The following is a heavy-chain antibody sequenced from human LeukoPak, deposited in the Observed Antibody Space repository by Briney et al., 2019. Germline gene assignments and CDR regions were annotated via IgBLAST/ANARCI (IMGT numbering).Heavy chain of an antibody. CDR1: GFTSSSYA. J-gene: IGHJ4*02. Sequence: GGSLRLSCAASGFTSSSYAMSWVRQAPGMGLEWVSAISGSGGSTYYADSVKGRFTISRDNAKNTLFLQMNSLRAEDTAVYYCSRPDYGGDYWGQGTLVTVSS. CDR2: ISGSGGST. CDR3: SRPDYGGDY. V-gene: IGHV3-23*01. D-gene: IGHD4/OR15-4a*01.